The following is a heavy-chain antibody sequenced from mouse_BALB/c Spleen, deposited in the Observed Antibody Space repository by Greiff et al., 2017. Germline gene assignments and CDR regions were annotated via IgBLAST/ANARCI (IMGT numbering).Heavy chain of an antibody. CDR1: GFHIKDYY. J-gene: IGHJ2*01. Sequence: VQLQQSGAELVRSGASVKLSCTASGFHIKDYYMHWVKQRPEQGLEWIGWIDPENGDTEYAPKFQGKATMTADTSSNTAYLQLSSLTSEDTAVYYCNGGYRYEGDYWGQGTTLTVSS. CDR3: NGGYRYEGDY. D-gene: IGHD2-14*01. V-gene: IGHV14-4*02. CDR2: IDPENGDT.